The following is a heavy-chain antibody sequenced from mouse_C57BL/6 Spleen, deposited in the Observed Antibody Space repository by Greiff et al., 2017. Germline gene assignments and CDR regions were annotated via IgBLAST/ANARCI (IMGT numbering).Heavy chain of an antibody. D-gene: IGHD1-1*01. CDR3: ARRDDYGSRAYFDY. Sequence: VQLQQSGPELVKPGASVKIPCKASGYTFTDYNMDWVKQSHGKSLEWIGDINPNNGGTIYNQKFKGKATLTVDKSSSTAYMELRSLTSEDTAVYYCARRDDYGSRAYFDYWGQGTTLTVSS. CDR2: INPNNGGT. CDR1: GYTFTDYN. J-gene: IGHJ2*01. V-gene: IGHV1-18*01.